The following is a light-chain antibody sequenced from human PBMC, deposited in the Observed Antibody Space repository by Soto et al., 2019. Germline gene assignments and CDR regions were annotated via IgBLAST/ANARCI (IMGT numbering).Light chain of an antibody. V-gene: IGLV1-40*01. CDR3: QSYDSSLSNVV. Sequence: QSVLTQPPSVSGAPGQRVTISCTGSSSNIGAGYDVHWYQQLPGTAPKLLIYGNSNRPSGVPVRFSGSTSGSSASLVITGLRGEDEADYHCQSYDSSLSNVVFDGGTKLTVL. J-gene: IGLJ2*01. CDR1: SSNIGAGYD. CDR2: GNS.